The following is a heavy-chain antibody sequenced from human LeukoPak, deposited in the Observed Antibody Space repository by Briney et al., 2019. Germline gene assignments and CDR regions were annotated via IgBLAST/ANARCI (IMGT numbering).Heavy chain of an antibody. CDR2: ISTGSSYI. J-gene: IGHJ4*02. CDR1: GLTFSSYS. V-gene: IGHV3-21*01. D-gene: IGHD6-6*01. CDR3: ARDSGGYSSSSDY. Sequence: GGSLRLSCAASGLTFSSYSMNWVRQAPGKGLEWVSYISTGSSYIYYADSVKGRFTISRDNAKNSLYLQMTSLRAEDTAVYYCARDSGGYSSSSDYWGQGTLVTVSS.